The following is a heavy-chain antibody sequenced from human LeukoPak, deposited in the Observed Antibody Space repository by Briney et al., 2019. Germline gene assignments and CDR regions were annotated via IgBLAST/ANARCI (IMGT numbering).Heavy chain of an antibody. Sequence: SSVKVSCTASGYTFTSYYIHWVRQAPGQGLEGMGIINPAGGSTTYAQQFQGSRLTLTRDTSTSTVYMELSSLRSEDTAVYYCARGRGVHDSHTYDYFDYWGQGSLVTVSS. J-gene: IGHJ4*02. V-gene: IGHV1-46*01. D-gene: IGHD3-22*01. CDR2: INPAGGST. CDR3: ARGRGVHDSHTYDYFDY. CDR1: GYTFTSYY.